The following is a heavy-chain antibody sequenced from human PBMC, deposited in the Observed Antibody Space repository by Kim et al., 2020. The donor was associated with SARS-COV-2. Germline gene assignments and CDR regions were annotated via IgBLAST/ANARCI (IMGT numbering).Heavy chain of an antibody. J-gene: IGHJ3*02. Sequence: SETLSLTCAVSGGSISNYYWSWIRQPPGKGLEWIGYIYYTGSTNYNPSLKIRVTLSVDTSKNQFSLRLNSVTAADTAVYYCARQGKRSYYDSSDAFDIWGQGTMVTVSS. CDR3: ARQGKRSYYDSSDAFDI. D-gene: IGHD3-22*01. CDR1: GGSISNYY. V-gene: IGHV4-59*08. CDR2: IYYTGST.